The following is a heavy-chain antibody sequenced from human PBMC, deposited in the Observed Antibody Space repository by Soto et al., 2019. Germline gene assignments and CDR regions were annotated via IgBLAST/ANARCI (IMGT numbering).Heavy chain of an antibody. V-gene: IGHV4-31*03. CDR1: GGSISSGGYY. Sequence: PSETLSLTCTVSGGSISSGGYYWSWIRQHPGKGLEWIGYIYYSGSTYYNPSLKSRVTISVDTSKNQFSLKLSSVTAADTAVYYCARAPGYCSSTSCPPSNWFDPWGQGTLVTVSS. CDR2: IYYSGST. J-gene: IGHJ5*02. CDR3: ARAPGYCSSTSCPPSNWFDP. D-gene: IGHD2-2*01.